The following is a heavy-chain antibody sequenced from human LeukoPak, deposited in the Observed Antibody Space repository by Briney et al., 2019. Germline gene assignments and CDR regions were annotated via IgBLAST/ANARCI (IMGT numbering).Heavy chain of an antibody. V-gene: IGHV1-18*01. J-gene: IGHJ4*02. CDR1: GYTFTSHG. CDR3: ARDWPTVITDY. Sequence: GASVKVSCKTSGYTFTSHGISWVRQAPGQGLEWMGWIRADNGDTKYAHRFQDRLTVTTDTYTGAGYMELRSLSADDTAVYYCARDWPTVITDYWGQGSLVTVSS. D-gene: IGHD4-11*01. CDR2: IRADNGDT.